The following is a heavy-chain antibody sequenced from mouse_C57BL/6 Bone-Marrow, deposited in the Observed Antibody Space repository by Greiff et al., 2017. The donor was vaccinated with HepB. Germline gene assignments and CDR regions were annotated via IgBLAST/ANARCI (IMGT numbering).Heavy chain of an antibody. D-gene: IGHD1-1*01. CDR3: ARARSSGWFAY. CDR1: GYSITSGYY. J-gene: IGHJ3*01. Sequence: EVKLMESGPGLVKPSQSLSLTCSVTGYSITSGYYWNWIRQFPGNKLEWMGYISYDGSNNYNPSLKNRISITRDTSKNQFFLKWNSVTTEDTATYYCARARSSGWFAYWGEGTLGTVSA. V-gene: IGHV3-6*01. CDR2: ISYDGSN.